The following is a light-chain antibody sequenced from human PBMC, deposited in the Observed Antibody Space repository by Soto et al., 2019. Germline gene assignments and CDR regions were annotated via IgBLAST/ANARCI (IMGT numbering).Light chain of an antibody. V-gene: IGKV3-20*01. J-gene: IGKJ1*01. Sequence: EFVLTQSPGTLSLSPGERATLSCRASQTVSSNYLAWYQQKPGQAPRLLIYGASSRATAIPDRFSGSGSGTDFTLTISRLEPEDFAVYYCQQYGSSSWTFGQGTKVDIK. CDR3: QQYGSSSWT. CDR1: QTVSSNY. CDR2: GAS.